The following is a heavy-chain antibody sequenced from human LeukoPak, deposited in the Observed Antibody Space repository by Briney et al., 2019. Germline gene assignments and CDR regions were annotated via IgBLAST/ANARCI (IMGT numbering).Heavy chain of an antibody. V-gene: IGHV3-21*01. CDR3: ARLGSTSWSDAFDI. Sequence: GGSLRLSCAASGFTFSSYSMNWVRQAPGKGLEWVSSISSSSSYIYYADSVKGRFTISRDNAKNSLYLQMNSLRAVDTAVYYCARLGSTSWSDAFDIWGQGTMVTVSS. CDR2: ISSSSSYI. CDR1: GFTFSSYS. J-gene: IGHJ3*02. D-gene: IGHD2-2*01.